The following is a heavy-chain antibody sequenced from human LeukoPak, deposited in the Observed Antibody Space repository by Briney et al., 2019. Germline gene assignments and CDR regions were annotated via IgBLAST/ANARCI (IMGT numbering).Heavy chain of an antibody. CDR3: ARDERGSGSYNFDY. J-gene: IGHJ4*02. D-gene: IGHD3-10*01. Sequence: GASVKVSCKASGYTFTGYYMHWVRQAPGQGLEWMGWINPNSGGTNYAQKFQGWVTMTRDTSISTAYMELSRLRSDDTAVYYCARDERGSGSYNFDYWGQGTLLTVSS. CDR2: INPNSGGT. V-gene: IGHV1-2*04. CDR1: GYTFTGYY.